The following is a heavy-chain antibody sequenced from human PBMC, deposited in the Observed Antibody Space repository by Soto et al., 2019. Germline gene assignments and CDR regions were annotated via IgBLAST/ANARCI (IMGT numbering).Heavy chain of an antibody. CDR1: GGSISSGDYY. V-gene: IGHV4-30-4*01. J-gene: IGHJ1*01. D-gene: IGHD2-21*02. CDR2: IYYSGST. CDR3: ARSYGGGDCYSWYFHP. Sequence: QVQLQESGPGLVKPSQTLSLTCTVSGGSISSGDYYWSWIRQPPGKGLEWIGYIYYSGSTYYNPSLRCRVTKAVDASKIHFSLKLSLGTAADTAVYYCARSYGGGDCYSWYFHPWGQGPLVTVSS.